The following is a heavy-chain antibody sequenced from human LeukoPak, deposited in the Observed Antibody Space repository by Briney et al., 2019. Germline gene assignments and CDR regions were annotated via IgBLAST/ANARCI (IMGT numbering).Heavy chain of an antibody. CDR2: FDPEDGET. V-gene: IGHV1-24*01. D-gene: IGHD1-26*01. J-gene: IGHJ4*02. Sequence: GASVKVSCKVSGYTLTELSMHWVRQAPGKGLEWMGGFDPEDGETIYAQKFQGRVTMTEDTSTDTAYMELSSLRSEDTAVYYCATDLFGSGSGSYSPSVDYWGQGTLVTVSS. CDR3: ATDLFGSGSGSYSPSVDY. CDR1: GYTLTELS.